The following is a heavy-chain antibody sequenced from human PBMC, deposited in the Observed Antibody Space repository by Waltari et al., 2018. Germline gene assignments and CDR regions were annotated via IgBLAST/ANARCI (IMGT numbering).Heavy chain of an antibody. CDR2: ITVGDDT. CDR3: ATPFYNWDDPLHS. CDR1: GIPFSNYA. J-gene: IGHJ4*02. V-gene: IGHV3-23*01. Sequence: EVQLLESGVDLVQPGGSLSLACAASGIPFSNYAINWVRLAPGTGLEWVSGITVGDDTYYADSVRGRFTISRDTSKDTVYLQMNGLRADDTALYYCATPFYNWDDPLHSWGQGTLVTVSS. D-gene: IGHD1-20*01.